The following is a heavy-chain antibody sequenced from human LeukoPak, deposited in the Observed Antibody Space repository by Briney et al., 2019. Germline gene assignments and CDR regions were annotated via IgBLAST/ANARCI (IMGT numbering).Heavy chain of an antibody. CDR2: IWYDGSNR. J-gene: IGHJ4*02. CDR1: GFTFSSYD. V-gene: IGHV3-33*01. Sequence: GGSLRLSCAASGFTFSSYDMHWVRQAPGKGLEWVAVIWYDGSNRYYADSVKGRFTISRDNSKNTLYLQMNSLRAEDTAVYYCATADYDFWSGLDYWGQGTLVTVSS. CDR3: ATADYDFWSGLDY. D-gene: IGHD3-3*01.